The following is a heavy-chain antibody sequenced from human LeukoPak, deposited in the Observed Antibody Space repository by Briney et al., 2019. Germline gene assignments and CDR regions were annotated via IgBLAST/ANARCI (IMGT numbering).Heavy chain of an antibody. V-gene: IGHV3-53*01. Sequence: GGSLRLSCAASGFTVSTNYMSWVRQAPGKGLEWVSLIYSAGRTNYADSAKGRFTIFRDDSTNTLYLQMNSLRADDTAVYYCARVGCSGGSCYSQYFQHWGQGALVTVSS. D-gene: IGHD2-15*01. CDR1: GFTVSTNY. CDR3: ARVGCSGGSCYSQYFQH. J-gene: IGHJ1*01. CDR2: IYSAGRT.